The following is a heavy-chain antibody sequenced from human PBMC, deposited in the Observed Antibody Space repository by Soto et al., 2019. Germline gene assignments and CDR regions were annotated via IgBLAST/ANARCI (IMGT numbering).Heavy chain of an antibody. CDR3: ARGQSGGWRRGSWFDP. D-gene: IGHD6-19*01. CDR2: IYTSGST. J-gene: IGHJ5*02. CDR1: GGSISSYY. Sequence: KTSETLSLTCTVSGGSISSYYWSWIRQPAGKGLEWIGRIYTSGSTNYNPSLKSRVTMSVDTSKNQFYLKLSSVTAADTAVYYCARGQSGGWRRGSWFDPWGQGTLVTVSS. V-gene: IGHV4-4*07.